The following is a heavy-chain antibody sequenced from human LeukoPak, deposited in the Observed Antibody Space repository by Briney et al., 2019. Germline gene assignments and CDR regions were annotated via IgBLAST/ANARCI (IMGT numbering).Heavy chain of an antibody. J-gene: IGHJ5*02. CDR3: ARHEYSGSYYGLSWFDP. V-gene: IGHV4-61*02. D-gene: IGHD1-26*01. Sequence: PSETLSLTCTFAGGSISSGSYYWSWIRQPAGQGLEWIGRIYTSGSTNYNPSLKSRVTISVDTSKNQFSLKLSSVTAADTAVYYCARHEYSGSYYGLSWFDPWGQGTLVTVSS. CDR1: GGSISSGSYY. CDR2: IYTSGST.